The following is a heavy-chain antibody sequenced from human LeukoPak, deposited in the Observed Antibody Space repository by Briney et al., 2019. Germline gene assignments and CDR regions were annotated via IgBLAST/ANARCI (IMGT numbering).Heavy chain of an antibody. CDR1: GFTFSTYE. J-gene: IGHJ3*02. CDR2: ISSSGSTI. D-gene: IGHD5-24*01. Sequence: GGSLRLSCAASGFTFSTYEMHWVRQALGKGLEWLSYISSSGSTIHYADSAEGRFTISRDNAKNSLFLQMNSLRAEDTAVYYCAREMGLVKMSTLIPGGAFDIWGQGTAATVSS. V-gene: IGHV3-48*03. CDR3: AREMGLVKMSTLIPGGAFDI.